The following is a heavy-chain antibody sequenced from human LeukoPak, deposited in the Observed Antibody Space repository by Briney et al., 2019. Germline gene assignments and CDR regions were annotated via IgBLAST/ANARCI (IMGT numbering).Heavy chain of an antibody. Sequence: SETLSLTCAVYGGSFSGYYWSWIRQPPGKGLEWIGYIHYSGSTNYNPSLKSRVTISLDTSKIQFSLKLTSVTAADTAVYYCARAFDVWGQGTTVTVSS. CDR1: GGSFSGYY. CDR3: ARAFDV. CDR2: IHYSGST. V-gene: IGHV4-59*08. J-gene: IGHJ6*02.